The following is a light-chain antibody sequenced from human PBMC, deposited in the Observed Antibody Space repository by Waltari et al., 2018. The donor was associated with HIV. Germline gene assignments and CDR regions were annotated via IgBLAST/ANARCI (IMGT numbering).Light chain of an antibody. V-gene: IGLV2-14*03. CDR1: SSDVGGYNY. CDR2: DVS. J-gene: IGLJ1*01. Sequence: QSALTQPASVSGSPGQSITISCTGTSSDVGGYNYVSWYQQHPGKAPKLMIYDVSNRPSWVSNRFSGAKSSNTASLTISGLQAEDEAYYYCSSYTSSNTLPYVFGTGTKVTVL. CDR3: SSYTSSNTLPYV.